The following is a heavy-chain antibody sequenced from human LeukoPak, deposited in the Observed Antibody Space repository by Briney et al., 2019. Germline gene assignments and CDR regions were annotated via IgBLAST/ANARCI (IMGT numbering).Heavy chain of an antibody. CDR1: GGSISSGGYS. V-gene: IGHV4-30-2*01. J-gene: IGHJ3*02. Sequence: NPSETLSLTCTVSGGSISSGGYSWSWIRQPPGKGLEWIGYIYHSGSTYYNPSLKSRVTISVDRSKNQFSLKLSSVTAADTAVYYCARGGSYDSSPGAFDIWGQGTMVTVSS. CDR3: ARGGSYDSSPGAFDI. D-gene: IGHD3-22*01. CDR2: IYHSGST.